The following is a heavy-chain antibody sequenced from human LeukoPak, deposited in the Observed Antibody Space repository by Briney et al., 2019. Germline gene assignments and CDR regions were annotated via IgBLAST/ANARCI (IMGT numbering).Heavy chain of an antibody. J-gene: IGHJ4*02. CDR3: SRGSGWLSVY. Sequence: GGSLRLSCTASGFTFGDYLMSWFRQAPGRGLEWIGFISGETTEYAASVKGRFTISRDDSTSIAYLQMNSLTTEDTAVYYCSRGSGWLSVYWGQGTLVTVSS. CDR1: GFTFGDYL. CDR2: ISGETT. D-gene: IGHD6-19*01. V-gene: IGHV3-49*03.